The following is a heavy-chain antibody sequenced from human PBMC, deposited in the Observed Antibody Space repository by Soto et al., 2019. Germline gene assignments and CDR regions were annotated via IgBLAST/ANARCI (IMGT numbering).Heavy chain of an antibody. V-gene: IGHV3-74*01. D-gene: IGHD5-12*01. CDR2: INTDGSTT. CDR1: GFTLSNYW. CDR3: VRIRRGDGYTFGY. J-gene: IGHJ4*02. Sequence: EVQLVESGGVSVQPGGSLRLSCPASGFTLSNYWMHWVRQAPGKGLVWVSRINTDGSTTTYADSVKGRFTISRDNAKNTLYLQMNSLRDEDTAVYYCVRIRRGDGYTFGYWGQGTLVTVSS.